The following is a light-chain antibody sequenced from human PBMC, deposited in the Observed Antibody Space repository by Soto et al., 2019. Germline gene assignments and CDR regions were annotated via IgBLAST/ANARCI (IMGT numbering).Light chain of an antibody. CDR1: QSVSSSY. V-gene: IGKV3D-20*02. CDR3: QQRSNWPWT. Sequence: EIVLTQSPGTLSFSPGERATLSCRASQSVSSSYLAWYQQKPGQAPRLLIYEASSRATGIPARFSGGGSGTVFTLTISRLEPEDFAVYYCQQRSNWPWTFGQGTKVDI. J-gene: IGKJ1*01. CDR2: EAS.